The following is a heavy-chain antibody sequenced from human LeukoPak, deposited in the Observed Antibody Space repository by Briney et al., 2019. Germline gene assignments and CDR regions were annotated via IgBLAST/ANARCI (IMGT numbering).Heavy chain of an antibody. V-gene: IGHV3-7*01. CDR1: GFTLSTYW. J-gene: IGHJ4*02. Sequence: PGGSLRLSCAGSGFTLSTYWMGWVRQAPGKGLEWVAIIKQDGSERYYVDSVRGRFTISRDNAKNSLYLQMNSLRVEDTAVYYCAGPRGYCSGGSCFPPDLWGQGTLVIVSS. CDR2: IKQDGSER. CDR3: AGPRGYCSGGSCFPPDL. D-gene: IGHD2-15*01.